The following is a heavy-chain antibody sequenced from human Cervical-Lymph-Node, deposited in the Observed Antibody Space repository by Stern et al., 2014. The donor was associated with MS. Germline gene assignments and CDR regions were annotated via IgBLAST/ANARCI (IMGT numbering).Heavy chain of an antibody. V-gene: IGHV3-30*03. Sequence: DQLVESGGGVVQPGRSLTLSWAASGFSLSNSGMHWVRQAPGKGLEWVAVMSFVGGNKKYGDSVKGRFSISRDMANNTLFLQMNSLRPEDTAVYYCMGVGDAMHVWGQGTTVIVSS. CDR1: GFSLSNSG. CDR3: MGVGDAMHV. J-gene: IGHJ6*02. CDR2: MSFVGGNK.